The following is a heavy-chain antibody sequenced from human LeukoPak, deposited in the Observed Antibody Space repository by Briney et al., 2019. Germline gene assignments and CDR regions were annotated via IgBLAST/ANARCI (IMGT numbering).Heavy chain of an antibody. CDR1: GGSISSGGYS. CDR3: ARVRGWYYFDY. Sequence: SETLSLTCAVSGGSISSGGYSWSWIRQPPGKGLEWIGCIYHSGSTYYNPSLKSRVAISVDRSKNQFSLKLSSVTAADTAVYYCARVRGWYYFDYWGQGTLVTVSS. CDR2: IYHSGST. D-gene: IGHD6-19*01. V-gene: IGHV4-30-2*01. J-gene: IGHJ4*02.